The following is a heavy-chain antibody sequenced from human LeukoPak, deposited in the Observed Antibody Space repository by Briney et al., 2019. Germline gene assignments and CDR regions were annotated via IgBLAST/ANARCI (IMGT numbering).Heavy chain of an antibody. V-gene: IGHV1-69*05. Sequence: SVKVSCKASGGTFSSYAISWGRQAPGQGLEWMGGIIPIFGTANYSQKFQGRVTITTDESTSTAYMELSSLRSEDTAVDYCGTRGQQAGPPFYYYYMDVWGKGTPVTVSS. CDR1: GGTFSSYA. CDR3: GTRGQQAGPPFYYYYMDV. J-gene: IGHJ6*03. CDR2: IIPIFGTA.